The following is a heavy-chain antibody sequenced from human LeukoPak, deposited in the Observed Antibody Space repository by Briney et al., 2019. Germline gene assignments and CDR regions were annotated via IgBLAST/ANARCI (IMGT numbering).Heavy chain of an antibody. CDR3: ASVGHCTSSSCPYYFDC. V-gene: IGHV3-48*01. CDR1: GLTFSDYT. J-gene: IGHJ4*02. CDR2: ISSSSSTI. Sequence: GGSLRLSCAASGLTFSDYTMNWVRQAPGKGLEWVSYISSSSSTISYADSVKGRFTISRDNAKNSLFLQMNSLRAEDTAVYYCASVGHCTSSSCPYYFDCWGQGTLVTVSS. D-gene: IGHD2-2*03.